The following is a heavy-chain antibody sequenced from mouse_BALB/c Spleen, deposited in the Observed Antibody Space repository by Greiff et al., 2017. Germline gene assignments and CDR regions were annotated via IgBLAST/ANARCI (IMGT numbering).Heavy chain of an antibody. CDR3: ARLVAY. Sequence: DVKLVESGGGLVQPGGSRKLSCAASGFTFSSFGMHWVRQAPEKGLEWVAYISSGSSTIYYADTVKGRFTISRDNPKNTLYLQMSSLKSEDTAMYYCARLVAYWGQGTLVTVSA. CDR1: GFTFSSFG. CDR2: ISSGSSTI. J-gene: IGHJ3*01. V-gene: IGHV5-17*02.